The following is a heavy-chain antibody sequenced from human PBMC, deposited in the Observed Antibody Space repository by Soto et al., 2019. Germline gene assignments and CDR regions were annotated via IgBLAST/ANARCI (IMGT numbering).Heavy chain of an antibody. CDR1: GGSFSGYY. CDR3: ARGHSSSAAGTSWCDP. V-gene: IGHV4-34*01. D-gene: IGHD6-13*01. CDR2: INHSGST. J-gene: IGHJ5*02. Sequence: SETLSLTCAVYGGSFSGYYWSWIRQPPGKGLEWIGEINHSGSTNYNPSLKSRVTISVDTSKNQFSLKLSSVTAADTAVYYCARGHSSSAAGTSWCDPWGQGTLVPVSS.